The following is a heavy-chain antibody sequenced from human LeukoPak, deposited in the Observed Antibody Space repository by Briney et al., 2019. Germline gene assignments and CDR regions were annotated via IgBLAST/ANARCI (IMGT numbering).Heavy chain of an antibody. CDR3: ARAGGQYSSSSPFDY. CDR2: IYYSGST. CDR1: GGSISSYY. J-gene: IGHJ4*02. D-gene: IGHD6-6*01. V-gene: IGHV4-59*12. Sequence: KPSETLSLTCTVSGGSISSYYWSWIRQPPGKGLEWIGYIYYSGSTNYNPSLKSRVTMSVDTSKNQFSLKLSSVTAADTAVYYCARAGGQYSSSSPFDYWGQGTLVTVSS.